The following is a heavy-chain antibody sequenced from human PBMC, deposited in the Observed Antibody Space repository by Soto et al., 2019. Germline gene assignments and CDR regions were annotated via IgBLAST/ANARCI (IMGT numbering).Heavy chain of an antibody. CDR1: GGSISTYY. D-gene: IGHD2-2*01. CDR3: ARVDCASTSCYENWFDP. V-gene: IGHV4-59*01. CDR2: IYYSGST. J-gene: IGHJ5*02. Sequence: QVQLQESGPGLVKPSETLSLTCIVSGGSISTYYWSWIRQPPGKGLEWIGYIYYSGSTNYNPSLKSRVTISIDTAKNQFPPKLSSVTAADTAVYYCARVDCASTSCYENWFDPWGQGTLVSVSS.